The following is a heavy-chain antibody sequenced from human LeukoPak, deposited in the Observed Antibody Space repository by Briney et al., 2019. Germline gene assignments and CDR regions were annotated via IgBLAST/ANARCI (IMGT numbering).Heavy chain of an antibody. D-gene: IGHD1-26*01. CDR1: GFMLSSYW. V-gene: IGHV3-7*01. CDR2: IKQDGSEN. Sequence: GGSLRLSCAASGFMLSSYWMSWVRQAPGKGLEWVANIKQDGSENYYVDSVKGRFTISRDNAKNSLFLQMNRLRAEDTAVYYCAREGSQSASGTYPGNDWGQGTLVTVSS. CDR3: AREGSQSASGTYPGND. J-gene: IGHJ4*02.